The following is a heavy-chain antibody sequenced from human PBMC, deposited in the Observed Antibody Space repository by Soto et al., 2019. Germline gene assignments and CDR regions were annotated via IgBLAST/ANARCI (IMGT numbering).Heavy chain of an antibody. V-gene: IGHV4-30-4*01. Sequence: SETLSLTCSASGDSISTVDYFWAWIRQPPGQALEYIGYIYKSTTTYYNPSFESRVATTLDTSKSQFSLNVTTVTAADTAVYFCARGRYCLTGRCFPNWFDSWGQGTLVTVSS. CDR3: ARGRYCLTGRCFPNWFDS. CDR2: IYKSTTT. CDR1: GDSISTVDYF. D-gene: IGHD2-15*01. J-gene: IGHJ5*01.